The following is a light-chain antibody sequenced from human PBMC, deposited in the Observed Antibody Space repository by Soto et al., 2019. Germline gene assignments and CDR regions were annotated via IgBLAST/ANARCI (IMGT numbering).Light chain of an antibody. CDR1: SSDVGGYNY. CDR2: DVS. V-gene: IGLV2-14*01. J-gene: IGLJ1*01. Sequence: QSALTQPASVSGSPGQSITISCTGTSSDVGGYNYVSWYQQHPGKAPKLMIYDVSNRPSGVANRFSGSKSGNTASLTISGRQAEDEADYYCSSYTSSSTPYVLGTGTKLTVL. CDR3: SSYTSSSTPYV.